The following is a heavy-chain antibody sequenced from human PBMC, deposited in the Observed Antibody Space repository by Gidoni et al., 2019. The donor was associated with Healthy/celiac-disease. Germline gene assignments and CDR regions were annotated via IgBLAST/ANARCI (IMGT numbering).Heavy chain of an antibody. CDR3: ARDPGSWPSYYFDY. V-gene: IGHV4-31*03. Sequence: QVQLQESGPGLVKPSPTLSLTCTVSAGSILRGGYYWSWIRQHPGKGLEWIGYIYYSGSTYYNPSLKSRVTISVDTSKNQFSLKLSSVTAADTAVYYCARDPGSWPSYYFDYWGQGTLVTVSS. CDR1: AGSILRGGYY. CDR2: IYYSGST. D-gene: IGHD6-13*01. J-gene: IGHJ4*02.